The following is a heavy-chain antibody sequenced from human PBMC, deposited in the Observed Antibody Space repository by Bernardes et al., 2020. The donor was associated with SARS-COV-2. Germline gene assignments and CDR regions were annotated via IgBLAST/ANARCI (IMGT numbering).Heavy chain of an antibody. CDR2: ISGSVGTT. CDR3: AKFLAGSSPHRTGAATYFDY. V-gene: IGHV3-23*01. CDR1: GFTFSSYA. J-gene: IGHJ4*02. D-gene: IGHD1-26*01. Sequence: GGSLRLSCAASGFTFSSYAMSWVRKAPGKGLEWVSSISGSVGTTFYADSVKGRFTISRDNSKNMLYLQMNSLRAEDTAIFYCAKFLAGSSPHRTGAATYFDYWGQGTLVTVSS.